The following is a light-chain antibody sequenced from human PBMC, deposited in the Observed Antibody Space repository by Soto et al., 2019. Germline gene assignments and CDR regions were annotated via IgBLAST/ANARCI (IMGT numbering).Light chain of an antibody. V-gene: IGKV3-20*01. CDR3: QQYGSCT. CDR1: QTISSKY. J-gene: IGKJ1*01. CDR2: GTS. Sequence: EIVLTQSPGTLSVSPGERATLSCRSSQTISSKYLAWYQQKHGQAPSLLIYGTSSRATGTPDRFSGSGSGTDFTLTISRLEPEGSAIYYCQQYGSCTVRQGTKEEIK.